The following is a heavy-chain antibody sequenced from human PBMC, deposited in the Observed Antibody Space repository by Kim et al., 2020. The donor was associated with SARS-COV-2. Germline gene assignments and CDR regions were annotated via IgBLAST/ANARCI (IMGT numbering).Heavy chain of an antibody. CDR2: ISGNTGHT. D-gene: IGHD2-21*01. Sequence: ASVKVSCKASGYTFTSNGIAWVRQAPGQGLEWVGWISGNTGHTSYAENLQDRVILTTDISVNTAYMEVRSLRPDDTATYYCARADDAGESGNDAFDVWGQGTAVTVSS. J-gene: IGHJ3*01. V-gene: IGHV1-18*04. CDR3: ARADDAGESGNDAFDV. CDR1: GYTFTSNG.